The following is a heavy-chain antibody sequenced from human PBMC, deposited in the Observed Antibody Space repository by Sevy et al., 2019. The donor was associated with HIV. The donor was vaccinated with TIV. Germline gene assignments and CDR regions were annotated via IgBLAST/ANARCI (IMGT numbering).Heavy chain of an antibody. J-gene: IGHJ3*02. CDR2: INHSGST. CDR3: ARHCTGTSCSHAFDI. V-gene: IGHV4-34*01. Sequence: SETLSLTCAVYGGSFSGYYWSWIRQPPGKGLEWIGEINHSGSTNYNPSLKSRVTISVDTSKNQFSLKLGSVTAAETAVYYCARHCTGTSCSHAFDIWGQGTMVTVSS. CDR1: GGSFSGYY. D-gene: IGHD2-8*02.